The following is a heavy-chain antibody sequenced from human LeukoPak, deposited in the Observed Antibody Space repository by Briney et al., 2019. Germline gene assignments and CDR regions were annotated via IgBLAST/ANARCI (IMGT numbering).Heavy chain of an antibody. CDR3: ARSDYSTSSHMDV. V-gene: IGHV1-69*05. CDR1: GGTFSYYA. Sequence: SVKVSCKASGGTFSYYAISWVRQAPGQGLEWMGRIIPIFGTANYAQKFQGRVTITTDESTSTAYMELSSLRSEDTAVYYCARSDYSTSSHMDVWGKGTTVTVSS. J-gene: IGHJ6*03. D-gene: IGHD6-6*01. CDR2: IIPIFGTA.